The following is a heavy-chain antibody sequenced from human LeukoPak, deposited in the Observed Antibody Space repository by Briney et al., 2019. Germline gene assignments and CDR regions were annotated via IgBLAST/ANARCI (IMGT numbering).Heavy chain of an antibody. CDR1: GFTFSSYS. Sequence: GGSLRLSCAASGFTFSSYSMNWVRQAPGEGLEWVSCISSSSSYIYYADSVKGRFTISRDNAKNSLYLQMNSLRAEDTAVYYCARVRSTVTTHPDRNYPDYWGQGTLVTVSS. D-gene: IGHD4-17*01. CDR2: ISSSSSYI. CDR3: ARVRSTVTTHPDRNYPDY. V-gene: IGHV3-21*01. J-gene: IGHJ4*02.